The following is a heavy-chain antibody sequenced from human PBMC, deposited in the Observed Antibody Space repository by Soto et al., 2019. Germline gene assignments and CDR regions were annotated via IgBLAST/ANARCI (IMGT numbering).Heavy chain of an antibody. CDR2: IKSKTDGGTT. D-gene: IGHD2-2*01. CDR3: TTEGGCSSTSCYPIYYYDGMDV. Sequence: EVQLVESGGGLVKPGGSLRLSCAASGFTFSNAWMSWVRQAPGKGLEWVGRIKSKTDGGTTDYAAPVKGRFTISRDDSKNTLYLQMNSLKTEDTAVYYCTTEGGCSSTSCYPIYYYDGMDVWGQGTTVTVSS. J-gene: IGHJ6*02. CDR1: GFTFSNAW. V-gene: IGHV3-15*01.